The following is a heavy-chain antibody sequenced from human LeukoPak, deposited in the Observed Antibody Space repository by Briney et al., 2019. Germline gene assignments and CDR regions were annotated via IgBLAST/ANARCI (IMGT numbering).Heavy chain of an antibody. Sequence: GGSLRLSCEASGFTFSGYAMHWVRQAPGKGLEWVAVISYDGSTKFYADSVKGRFTISRDNSKNTLYLQMNNLRVEDTAVYYCARDLGGQGTFDYWGQGTLVTVSS. CDR3: ARDLGGQGTFDY. V-gene: IGHV3-30-3*01. D-gene: IGHD3-10*01. CDR1: GFTFSGYA. CDR2: ISYDGSTK. J-gene: IGHJ4*02.